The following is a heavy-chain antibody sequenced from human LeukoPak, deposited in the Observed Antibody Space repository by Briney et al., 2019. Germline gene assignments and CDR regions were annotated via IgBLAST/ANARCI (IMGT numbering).Heavy chain of an antibody. D-gene: IGHD3-16*02. V-gene: IGHV4-39*01. CDR1: GDSISSSSYY. CDR2: IYYSGST. Sequence: SETLSLTCTISGDSISSSSYYWGWIRQPPGKGLEWIGTIYYSGSTYYHPSLKSRVTISVDTSKNQFSLKLSSVTAADTAVYYCARDHYVWGSYRHFDYWGQGTLVTVSS. CDR3: ARDHYVWGSYRHFDY. J-gene: IGHJ4*02.